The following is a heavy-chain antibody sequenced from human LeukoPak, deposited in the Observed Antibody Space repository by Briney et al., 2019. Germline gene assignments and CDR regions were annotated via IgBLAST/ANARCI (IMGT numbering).Heavy chain of an antibody. D-gene: IGHD3-22*01. J-gene: IGHJ4*02. CDR2: ISGYNGNT. Sequence: GASVKVSCKASGYTFTSYYIHWMRQAPGQGLEWMGWISGYNGNTNYAQKLQGRVTMTTDTSTSTAYMELRSLRSDDTAVYYCARGDYDSSGYPFDYWGQGTLVTVSS. CDR3: ARGDYDSSGYPFDY. V-gene: IGHV1-18*04. CDR1: GYTFTSYY.